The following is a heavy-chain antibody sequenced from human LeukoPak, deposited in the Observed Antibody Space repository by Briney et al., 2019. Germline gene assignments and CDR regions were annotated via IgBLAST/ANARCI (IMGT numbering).Heavy chain of an antibody. J-gene: IGHJ4*02. CDR2: INHSGST. CDR3: ARGRRGGRVDY. CDR1: GGSFSGYY. V-gene: IGHV4-34*01. Sequence: SETLSLTCAVYGGSFSGYYWSWIRQPPGKGLEWIGEINHSGSTNYNPSLKSRVTISVDTSKNQFSLKLSSVTAADTAVYYCARGRRGGRVDYWGQGTLVTVSS.